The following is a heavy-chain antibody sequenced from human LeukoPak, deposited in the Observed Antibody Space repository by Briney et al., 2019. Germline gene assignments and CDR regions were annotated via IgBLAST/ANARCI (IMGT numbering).Heavy chain of an antibody. J-gene: IGHJ4*02. V-gene: IGHV1-18*01. CDR2: ISAYNGST. CDR3: ARAIDGYTTPAYY. Sequence: ASVKVSCKASGYTFTSYGISWVRQAPGQGLEWMGWISAYNGSTSYAQKFQGRVTMTRDTSTSTVYMELSSLRSEDTAVYYCARAIDGYTTPAYYWGQGTLVTVSS. D-gene: IGHD5-24*01. CDR1: GYTFTSYG.